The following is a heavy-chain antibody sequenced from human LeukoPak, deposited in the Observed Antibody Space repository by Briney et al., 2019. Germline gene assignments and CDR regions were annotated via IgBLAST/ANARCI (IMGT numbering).Heavy chain of an antibody. Sequence: GGSLRLSCAASGFTFGSYAISWVRQAPGKGLEWVSAISSSGDTTLYVDSVKGRFAISRDNSENTLYLQMSGLRPEDTAIYYCAKGDYGDYKLIDYWGQGTLVTVSS. CDR1: GFTFGSYA. D-gene: IGHD4-17*01. J-gene: IGHJ4*02. V-gene: IGHV3-23*01. CDR3: AKGDYGDYKLIDY. CDR2: ISSSGDTT.